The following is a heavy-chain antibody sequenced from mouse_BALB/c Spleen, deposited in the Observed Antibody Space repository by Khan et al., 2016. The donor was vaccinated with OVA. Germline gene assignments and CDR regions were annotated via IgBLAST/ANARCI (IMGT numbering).Heavy chain of an antibody. CDR1: GYTFTDYI. CDR2: IYPHNGDT. Sequence: VQLQQSGPELVKPGASVKISCRASGYTFTDYIMDWLKQSHGKSLEWIGYIYPHNGDTGYNQTFKTKVTLTVDTSSSTASMELRSLTSEDSAVYYCVRSGYGSFAYWGQGTLVTVSA. J-gene: IGHJ3*01. V-gene: IGHV1S29*02. CDR3: VRSGYGSFAY. D-gene: IGHD1-2*01.